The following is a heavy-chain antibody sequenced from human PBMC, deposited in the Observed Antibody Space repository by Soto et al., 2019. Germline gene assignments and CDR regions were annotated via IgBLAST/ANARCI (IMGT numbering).Heavy chain of an antibody. CDR1: GFTVSSDS. J-gene: IGHJ6*02. CDR2: IYSDNNT. V-gene: IGHV3-53*02. Sequence: EVQLVETGGDLIQPGGSLRLSCAASGFTVSSDSMTWVRQAPGKGLEWISIIYSDNNTDYADSVKGPFSISRDTSKNILYLQMNSLRAEDTAEYYCARHYSAMGVWGQGTTVTVSS. CDR3: ARHYSAMGV.